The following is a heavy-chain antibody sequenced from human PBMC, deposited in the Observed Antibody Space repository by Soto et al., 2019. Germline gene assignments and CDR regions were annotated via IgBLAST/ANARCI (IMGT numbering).Heavy chain of an antibody. J-gene: IGHJ6*04. Sequence: ASVKVSCKDSRYRFTSYGMCSLRQDPGKGLEWMGWISAYNGNTNYAQKLQRRVAMTTDTSTSTAYMELRSLRSDDTAVYFCARLDGDYVGYYCGMDVWGKGTTVTVS. V-gene: IGHV1-18*01. CDR3: ARLDGDYVGYYCGMDV. D-gene: IGHD4-17*01. CDR2: ISAYNGNT. CDR1: RYRFTSYG.